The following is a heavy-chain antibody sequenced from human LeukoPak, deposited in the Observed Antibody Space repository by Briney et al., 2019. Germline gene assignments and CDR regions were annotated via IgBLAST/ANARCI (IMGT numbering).Heavy chain of an antibody. CDR2: INHSGST. V-gene: IGHV4-34*01. Sequence: SETLSLTCAVYGGSFSGYYWSWIRQPPGKGLGWIGEINHSGSTNYNPSPKSRVTISVDTSKNQFSLKLSSVTAADTAVYYCARGRYSGSYRNYYYYYGMDVWGQGTTVTVSS. J-gene: IGHJ6*02. CDR1: GGSFSGYY. D-gene: IGHD1-26*01. CDR3: ARGRYSGSYRNYYYYYGMDV.